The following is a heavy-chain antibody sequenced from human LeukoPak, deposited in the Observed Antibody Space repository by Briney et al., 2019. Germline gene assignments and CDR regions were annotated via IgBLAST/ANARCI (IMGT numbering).Heavy chain of an antibody. V-gene: IGHV4-39*07. CDR2: IYYSGST. Sequence: SETLSLTCTVSGDSISSSSYYWGWIRQPPGKGLEWIGSIYYSGSTYYNPSLKSRVTISVDTPKNQFSLKLSSVTAADTAVYYCARSRSGYSYDHAAFEIWGQGTMVTVSS. CDR1: GDSISSSSYY. J-gene: IGHJ3*02. D-gene: IGHD5-18*01. CDR3: ARSRSGYSYDHAAFEI.